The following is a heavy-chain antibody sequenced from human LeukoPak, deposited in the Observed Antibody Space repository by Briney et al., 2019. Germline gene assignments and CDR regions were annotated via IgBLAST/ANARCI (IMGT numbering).Heavy chain of an antibody. CDR3: AKDHCSGGSCYSFDY. J-gene: IGHJ4*02. Sequence: PGGSLRLSCAASGFTFSIYSMNWVRQAPGKGLEWLSSITSSSNYIYYADSVKGRFTISRDNVQNSLYLQMNSLRAEVTAVYYCAKDHCSGGSCYSFDYWGQGTLVTVSS. V-gene: IGHV3-21*04. CDR1: GFTFSIYS. D-gene: IGHD2-15*01. CDR2: ITSSSNYI.